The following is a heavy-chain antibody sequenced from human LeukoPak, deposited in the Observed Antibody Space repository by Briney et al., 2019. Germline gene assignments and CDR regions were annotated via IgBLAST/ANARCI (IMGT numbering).Heavy chain of an antibody. Sequence: PGESLRLSCATSGFTLSSYSMNWVRQAPGKGPEWVSYISSGSTTIYYADSVKGRFTISRDNAKNSLYLQMNSLRAEDTAVYYCARDVEQWLVRVYYFDYWGQGTLVTVSS. V-gene: IGHV3-48*01. D-gene: IGHD6-19*01. CDR3: ARDVEQWLVRVYYFDY. CDR1: GFTLSSYS. CDR2: ISSGSTTI. J-gene: IGHJ4*02.